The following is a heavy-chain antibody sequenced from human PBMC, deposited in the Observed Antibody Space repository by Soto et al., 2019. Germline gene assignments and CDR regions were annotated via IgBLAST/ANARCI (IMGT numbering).Heavy chain of an antibody. J-gene: IGHJ4*02. CDR2: ISFSSRTI. CDR3: ARDDGVGTVVGFDY. D-gene: IGHD2-15*01. Sequence: GGSLTLSCAASGFTFNPYGMKWVRQAPGKGLEWVSYISFSSRTIYYADSVKGRFTISRDNSKNTLYLQMNSLRADDTAVYYCARDDGVGTVVGFDYWGQGTLVTVSS. V-gene: IGHV3-48*01. CDR1: GFTFNPYG.